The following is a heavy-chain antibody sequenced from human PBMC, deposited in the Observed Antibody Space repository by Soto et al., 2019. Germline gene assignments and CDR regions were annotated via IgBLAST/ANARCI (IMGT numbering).Heavy chain of an antibody. CDR3: ATARPQYRYAFDI. Sequence: GASVKVSCKASGYTFTSYDINWVRQATGQGLEWMGWIDPNSGKTSYAQKFQGRVTMTKNTSTDTAYMELSSLRSEDTAVYYCATARPQYRYAFDIWGQGTMVTVSS. CDR1: GYTFTSYD. V-gene: IGHV1-8*01. CDR2: IDPNSGKT. J-gene: IGHJ3*02. D-gene: IGHD2-2*02.